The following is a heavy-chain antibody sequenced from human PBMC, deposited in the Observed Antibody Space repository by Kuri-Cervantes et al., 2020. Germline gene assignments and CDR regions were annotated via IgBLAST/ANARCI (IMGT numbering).Heavy chain of an antibody. D-gene: IGHD6-19*01. CDR1: GFTFTSSA. CDR2: IVVGSGNT. V-gene: IGHV1-58*01. Sequence: SVKVSCKASGFTFTSSAVQWVRQARGQRLEWIGWIVVGSGNTNYAQKFQGRVTITADESTSTAYMELSSLRSEDTAVYYCARGYSSGWYTPFDYWGQGTLVTVSS. J-gene: IGHJ4*02. CDR3: ARGYSSGWYTPFDY.